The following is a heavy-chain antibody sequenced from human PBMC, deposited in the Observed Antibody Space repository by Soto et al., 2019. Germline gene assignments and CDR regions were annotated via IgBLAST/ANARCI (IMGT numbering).Heavy chain of an antibody. Sequence: EVHLVESGGGLVQPGGSLRLSCAASGFTLSNYWMTWVRQAPGKGLEWVANINYDGSEKNYVDSVKGRFTISRDNTRNSLALQMTTLRAEDTAVYYCLSAGSAVSWGQGTLVTVSS. D-gene: IGHD3-10*01. CDR3: LSAGSAVS. V-gene: IGHV3-7*05. CDR1: GFTLSNYW. CDR2: INYDGSEK. J-gene: IGHJ4*02.